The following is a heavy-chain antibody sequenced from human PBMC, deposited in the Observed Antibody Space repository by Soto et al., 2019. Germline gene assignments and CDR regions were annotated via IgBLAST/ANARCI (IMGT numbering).Heavy chain of an antibody. Sequence: EVQLLESGGGLVQPGGSLRLSCAASGFTFSSYGMSWVRQAPGKGLEWVSAISHSGGNTYYADSVKGRFAISRDNSENTLSLQMDSLRAEDTAVYYCATFIFCSSTSCYGREGGYWGQGTLVTVSS. V-gene: IGHV3-23*01. CDR2: ISHSGGNT. CDR1: GFTFSSYG. CDR3: ATFIFCSSTSCYGREGGY. D-gene: IGHD2-2*01. J-gene: IGHJ4*02.